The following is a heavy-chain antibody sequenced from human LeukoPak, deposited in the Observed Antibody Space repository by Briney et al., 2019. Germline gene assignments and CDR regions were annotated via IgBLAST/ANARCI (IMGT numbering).Heavy chain of an antibody. CDR3: ASQDPGYCSSTSCYDAFDI. D-gene: IGHD2-2*01. CDR1: GGTFSSYT. CDR2: IIPILGIA. V-gene: IGHV1-69*02. J-gene: IGHJ3*02. Sequence: SVKVSCKASGGTFSSYTISWVRQAPGQGLEWMGRIIPILGIANYEQKFQGRVTITADKSTSTAYMELCSLRSEDTAVYYCASQDPGYCSSTSCYDAFDIWGQGTMVTVSS.